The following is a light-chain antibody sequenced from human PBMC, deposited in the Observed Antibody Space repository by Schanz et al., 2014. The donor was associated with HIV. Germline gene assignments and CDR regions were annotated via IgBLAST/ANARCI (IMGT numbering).Light chain of an antibody. CDR2: EVS. CDR3: CSYAGDYWV. V-gene: IGLV2-18*02. CDR1: SSDVGCYNR. J-gene: IGLJ3*02. Sequence: QSALTQPPSVSGSPGQSVTISCTGTSSDVGCYNRVSWYQQPPGAAPKLMIYEVSNRPSGVPDRFSGSKSGNTASLTISGLQAEDEADYYCCSYAGDYWVFGGGTKLTVL.